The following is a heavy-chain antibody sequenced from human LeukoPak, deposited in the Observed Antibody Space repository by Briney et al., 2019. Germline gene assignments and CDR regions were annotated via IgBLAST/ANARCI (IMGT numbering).Heavy chain of an antibody. V-gene: IGHV4-38-2*02. D-gene: IGHD3-3*01. J-gene: IGHJ4*02. CDR2: IFHSGST. CDR1: GYSINSGYY. CDR3: ARDRIAIFGVVTHGYFDY. Sequence: SETLSLTCAVSGYSINSGYYWGWIRQPPGKGLEWIGSIFHSGSTYYNPSLKSRVTISVDTSKNQFSLKLSSVTAADTAVYYCARDRIAIFGVVTHGYFDYWGQGTLVTVSS.